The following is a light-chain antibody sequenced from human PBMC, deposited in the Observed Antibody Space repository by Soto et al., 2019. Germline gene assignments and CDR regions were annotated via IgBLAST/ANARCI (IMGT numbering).Light chain of an antibody. J-gene: IGKJ1*01. Sequence: DIQMTQSPSTLSASVCDTVTITCRASQSIDSWLAWYQQKPGKAPKLLISKASILESGVPSRFSGSGSGTDFTLTISGLQPDDFATYYCQQYNGYSRTFGQGTKVDIK. V-gene: IGKV1-5*03. CDR1: QSIDSW. CDR2: KAS. CDR3: QQYNGYSRT.